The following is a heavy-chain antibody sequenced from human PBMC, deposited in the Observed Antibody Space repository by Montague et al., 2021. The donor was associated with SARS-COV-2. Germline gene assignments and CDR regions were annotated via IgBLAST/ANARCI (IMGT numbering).Heavy chain of an antibody. D-gene: IGHD3-22*01. CDR1: GGSFSNYY. J-gene: IGHJ4*02. V-gene: IGHV4-34*01. CDR3: ARGVISMNMAVVVLLGGSYYWDY. CDR2: INHRGIT. Sequence: SETLSLTSAVYGGSFSNYYWSWIRQPPGKGLEWIGDINHRGITNYNPSLKSRVTISVDTSKNQFPLKLNSVTAADTAVYYCARGVISMNMAVVVLLGGSYYWDYWGQGTLVAVSS.